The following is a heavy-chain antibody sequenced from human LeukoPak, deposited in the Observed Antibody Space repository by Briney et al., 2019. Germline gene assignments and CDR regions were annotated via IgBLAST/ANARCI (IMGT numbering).Heavy chain of an antibody. CDR1: GYTFTSYG. CDR2: ISAYNGNT. V-gene: IGHV1-18*01. CDR3: ARIEDVTRGYNHAYYFDY. J-gene: IGHJ4*02. Sequence: ASVKVSCKASGYTFTSYGISWVRQAPGQGLEWMGWISAYNGNTNYAQKLQGRVTMTTDTSTSTAYMELRSLRSDGTAVYYCARIEDVTRGYNHAYYFDYWGQGTLATVSS. D-gene: IGHD5-18*01.